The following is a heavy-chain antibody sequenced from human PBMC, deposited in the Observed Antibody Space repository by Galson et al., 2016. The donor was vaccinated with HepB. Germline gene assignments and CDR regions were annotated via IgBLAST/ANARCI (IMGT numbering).Heavy chain of an antibody. V-gene: IGHV3-7*01. Sequence: SLRLSCAASGFSFRSYWMSWVRQAPGKGLEWVANIQQDGIEQHYVDSVKGRFTISRDNAKSSLFLQMNSLRDEDTSVYYCARGPPAYNFASFNFWGQGALVIVSS. J-gene: IGHJ4*02. CDR1: GFSFRSYW. D-gene: IGHD3-9*01. CDR3: ARGPPAYNFASFNF. CDR2: IQQDGIEQ.